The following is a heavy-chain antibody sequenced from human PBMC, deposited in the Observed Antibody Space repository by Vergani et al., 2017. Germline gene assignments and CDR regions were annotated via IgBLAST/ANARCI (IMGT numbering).Heavy chain of an antibody. CDR2: INAGNGNT. D-gene: IGHD3-16*01. CDR3: ARAWGTAPTDSXFDY. V-gene: IGHV1-3*01. Sequence: QVQLVQSGAEVEKPGASVKVSCKASGYTFTSYALHWVRQAPGQRLEWMGWINAGNGNTKYSQKFQGRVTITRDTSASTAYMELSSLRSEDTAVYYCARAWGTAPTDSXFDYWGQGTLVTVSS. CDR1: GYTFTSYA. J-gene: IGHJ4*02.